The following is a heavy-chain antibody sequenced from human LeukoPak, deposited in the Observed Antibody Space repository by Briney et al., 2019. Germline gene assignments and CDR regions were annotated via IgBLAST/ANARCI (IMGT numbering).Heavy chain of an antibody. D-gene: IGHD5-18*01. Sequence: GESLKISCKGSGYSFTSYWIGWVRQMPGKGLEWMGIIYPGDSDTRYSPSFQGQVTISADKSISTACLQWSSLKASDTAMYYCARDTAMIQNNNWFDPWGQGTLVTVSS. CDR3: ARDTAMIQNNNWFDP. CDR2: IYPGDSDT. V-gene: IGHV5-51*01. CDR1: GYSFTSYW. J-gene: IGHJ5*02.